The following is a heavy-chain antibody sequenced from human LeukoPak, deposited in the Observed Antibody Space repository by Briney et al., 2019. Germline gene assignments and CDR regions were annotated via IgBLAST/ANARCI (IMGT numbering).Heavy chain of an antibody. CDR1: GYTFTGYY. Sequence: GASVKVSCKASGYTFTGYYMRWVRQAPGQGLEWMGWINPNSGGTNYAQKFQGRVTMTRDTSISTAYMELSRLRSDDTAVYYCARAYGYGAAAGTFGYWGQGTLVTVSS. CDR3: ARAYGYGAAAGTFGY. CDR2: INPNSGGT. J-gene: IGHJ4*02. V-gene: IGHV1-2*02. D-gene: IGHD6-13*01.